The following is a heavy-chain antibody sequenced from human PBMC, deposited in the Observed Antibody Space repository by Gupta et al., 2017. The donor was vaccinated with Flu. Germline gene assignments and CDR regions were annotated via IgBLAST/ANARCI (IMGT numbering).Heavy chain of an antibody. D-gene: IGHD5-18*01. Sequence: EVQLVESGGGLVQPGGSLRLSCAASGFTFSSYEMNWVRQAPGKGLEWVSYISSSGSTIYYADSVKGRFTISRDNAKNSLYLQMNSLRAEDTAVYYCAVLGAWIQLWLRRTLSRKIDHDYWGQGTLVTVSS. CDR3: AVLGAWIQLWLRRTLSRKIDHDY. J-gene: IGHJ4*02. CDR2: ISSSGSTI. CDR1: GFTFSSYE. V-gene: IGHV3-48*03.